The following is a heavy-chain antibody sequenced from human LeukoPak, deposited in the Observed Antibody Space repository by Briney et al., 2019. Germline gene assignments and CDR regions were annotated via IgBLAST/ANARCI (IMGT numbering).Heavy chain of an antibody. CDR1: GFTFSSYG. V-gene: IGHV3-30*18. D-gene: IGHD4-17*01. J-gene: IGHJ4*02. CDR2: ISYDGSNK. Sequence: GRSLRPSCAASGFTFSSYGMHWVRQAPGKGLEWVAVISYDGSNKYYADSVKGRFTISRDNSKNTLYLQMNSLRAEDTAVYYCAKGGPTVKGNYFDYWGQGTLVTVSS. CDR3: AKGGPTVKGNYFDY.